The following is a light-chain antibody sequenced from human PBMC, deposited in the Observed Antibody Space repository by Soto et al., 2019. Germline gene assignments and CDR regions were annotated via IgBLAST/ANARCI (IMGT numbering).Light chain of an antibody. Sequence: EIAMTHSPATLSVSPGDRATLSFRASQSVRINLAWYQQRPGQAPRLLIYGASTRATGTPARFSGSGSGTDFTLTISSLEPEDFAVYYCQQRTSWPPWTFGQGTKVDIK. J-gene: IGKJ1*01. CDR2: GAS. CDR3: QQRTSWPPWT. V-gene: IGKV3-15*01. CDR1: QSVRIN.